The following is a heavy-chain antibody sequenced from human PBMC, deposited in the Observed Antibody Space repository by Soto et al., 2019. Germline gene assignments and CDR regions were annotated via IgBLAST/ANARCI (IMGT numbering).Heavy chain of an antibody. CDR3: SHPRGYDFFDAYDI. CDR1: GFTFSTYA. V-gene: IGHV3-23*01. D-gene: IGHD3-3*01. Sequence: GGSLRLSCAASGFTFSTYAMSWVRQAPGKGLEWVSAISGSGVNTYYADSVKGRFTISRDNSINTLYLQMNSLRTEDTAVYYCSHPRGYDFFDAYDIWGQGALVTVSS. CDR2: ISGSGVNT. J-gene: IGHJ3*02.